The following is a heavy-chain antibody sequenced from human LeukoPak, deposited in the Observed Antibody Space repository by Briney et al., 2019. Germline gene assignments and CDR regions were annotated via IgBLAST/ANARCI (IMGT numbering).Heavy chain of an antibody. D-gene: IGHD2-2*01. CDR1: GGTFSSYA. CDR2: IIPILGVT. CDR3: ARDLKACSSSTCYSSFDV. Sequence: ASVKVSCKASGGTFSSYAVNWVRQAPGQGLEWMGRIIPILGVTNYAQKFQGRVTITADKSTSTAYMDLSSLRSEDTAMFYCARDLKACSSSTCYSSFDVWGQGTMVTVSS. V-gene: IGHV1-69*04. J-gene: IGHJ3*01.